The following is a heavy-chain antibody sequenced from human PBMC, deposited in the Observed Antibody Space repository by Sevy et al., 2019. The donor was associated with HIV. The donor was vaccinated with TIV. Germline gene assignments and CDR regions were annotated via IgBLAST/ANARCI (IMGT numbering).Heavy chain of an antibody. V-gene: IGHV3-23*01. Sequence: LRLSCAASGFTFSSYAMSWVRQAPGKGLEWVSAISGSGGSTYYADSVKGRFTISRDNSKNTPYLQMNSLRAEDTAVYYCAKDQGSLYYYYGMDVWGQGTTVTVSS. CDR3: AKDQGSLYYYYGMDV. CDR1: GFTFSSYA. J-gene: IGHJ6*02. D-gene: IGHD6-19*01. CDR2: ISGSGGST.